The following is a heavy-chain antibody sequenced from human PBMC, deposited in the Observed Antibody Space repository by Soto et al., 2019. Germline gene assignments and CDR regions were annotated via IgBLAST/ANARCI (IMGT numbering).Heavy chain of an antibody. CDR3: ARDRGGGYCSGGSCYSISAFDI. CDR2: ISSSSSYI. J-gene: IGHJ3*02. Sequence: GGSLRLSCAASGFTFSSYSMNWVRQAPGKGLEWVSSISSSSSYIYYADSVKGRFTISRDNAKYSLYLQMNSLRAEDTAVYYCARDRGGGYCSGGSCYSISAFDIWGQGTMVTVSS. V-gene: IGHV3-21*01. CDR1: GFTFSSYS. D-gene: IGHD2-15*01.